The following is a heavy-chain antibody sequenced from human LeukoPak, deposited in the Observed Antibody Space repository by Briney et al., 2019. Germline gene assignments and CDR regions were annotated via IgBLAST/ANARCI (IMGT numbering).Heavy chain of an antibody. CDR2: ITSSSSTI. CDR3: ARVDWMIGAFDI. D-gene: IGHD3-22*01. CDR1: GFTFSTYS. Sequence: GGSLRLSCAASGFTFSTYSMNWVRQAPGKGLEWVSYITSSSSTIYYADSVRGRFTIYRDNAKNSLYLQMNSLRDEDTAVYYCARVDWMIGAFDIWGQGTMVTVSS. V-gene: IGHV3-48*02. J-gene: IGHJ3*02.